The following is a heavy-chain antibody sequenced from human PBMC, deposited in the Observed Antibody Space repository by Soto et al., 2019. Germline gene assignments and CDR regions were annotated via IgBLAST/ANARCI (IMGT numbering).Heavy chain of an antibody. CDR2: TYYRSKWYN. CDR3: VRLIGNSWLDF. J-gene: IGHJ5*01. Sequence: SQTLSLTCAVSGDSVSSNSAVWNWIRQSPSRGLEWLGRTYYRSKWYNDYAESVKSRITINPDTSKNQFSLHLNSVTPEDTAVYYCVRLIGNSWLDFWGQGTLVTVSS. D-gene: IGHD1-26*01. CDR1: GDSVSSNSAV. V-gene: IGHV6-1*01.